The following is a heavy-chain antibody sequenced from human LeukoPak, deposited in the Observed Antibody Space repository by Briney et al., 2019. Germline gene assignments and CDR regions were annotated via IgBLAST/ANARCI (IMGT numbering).Heavy chain of an antibody. Sequence: KPSETLSLTCTVSGGSISSYYWSWIRQPPGKGLEWIGYIYYSGSTNYNPSLKSRVTISVDTSKNQFSLKLSSVTAADTAVYYCARGVSSSGWYDVDVWGQGTTVTVSS. J-gene: IGHJ6*02. CDR3: ARGVSSSGWYDVDV. V-gene: IGHV4-59*12. D-gene: IGHD2-2*01. CDR1: GGSISSYY. CDR2: IYYSGST.